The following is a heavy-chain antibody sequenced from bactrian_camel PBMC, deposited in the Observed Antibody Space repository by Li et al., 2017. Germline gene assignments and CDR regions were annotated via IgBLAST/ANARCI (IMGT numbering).Heavy chain of an antibody. J-gene: IGHJ6*01. CDR2: ISNGATR. Sequence: HVQLVESGGGSVQAGGSLRLSCTTSSDIQYLAEICTRWYRQSPGNKEREVIAAISNGATRSYADSVEGRFTISKDNTKNTLYLHMNNLKPEDTAMYYCAARLAGGYCYPFFNGDFGYWGQGTQVTVS. D-gene: IGHD2*01. CDR3: AARLAGGYCYPFFNGDFGY. V-gene: IGHV3S53*01. CDR1: SDIQYLAEIC.